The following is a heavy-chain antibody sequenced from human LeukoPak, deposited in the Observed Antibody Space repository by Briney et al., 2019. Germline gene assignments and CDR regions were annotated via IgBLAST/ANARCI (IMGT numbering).Heavy chain of an antibody. V-gene: IGHV4-34*01. CDR3: ARRHGSGWYDGAIDY. CDR2: INHSGRT. D-gene: IGHD6-19*01. J-gene: IGHJ4*02. Sequence: KPSETLSLTCAVYGGSFSDFYWSWIRQPPGTGLEWIGEINHSGRTNYNPSLKSRVTISVDTSKNQFSLKLSSVTAADTAVYYCARRHGSGWYDGAIDYWGQGTLVTVSS. CDR1: GGSFSDFY.